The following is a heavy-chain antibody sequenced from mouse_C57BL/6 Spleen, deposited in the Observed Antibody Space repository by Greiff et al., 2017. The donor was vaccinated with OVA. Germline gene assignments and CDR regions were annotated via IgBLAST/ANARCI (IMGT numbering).Heavy chain of an antibody. V-gene: IGHV1-26*01. Sequence: VQLQQSGPELVKPGASVKISCKASGYTFTDYYMNWVKQSHGKSLEWIGDINPNNGGTSYNQKFKGKATLTVDKSSSTAYMELRSLTSEDSAVYYCARRSGYDEGDYFDYWGQGTTLTVSS. D-gene: IGHD2-2*01. CDR1: GYTFTDYY. CDR2: INPNNGGT. J-gene: IGHJ2*01. CDR3: ARRSGYDEGDYFDY.